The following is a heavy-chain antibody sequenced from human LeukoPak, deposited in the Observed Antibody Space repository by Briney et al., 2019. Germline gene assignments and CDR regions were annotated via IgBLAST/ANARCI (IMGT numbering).Heavy chain of an antibody. Sequence: PGGSLRLSCAASGFTFSSYAMSWVRQAPEKGLEWVSSISGSGGSTYYADSVKGQFTISRDNSKNTLYVQMNSLRAEDTAVYSCAKGLQWELPFDYWGQGTLVTVSS. CDR2: ISGSGGST. CDR1: GFTFSSYA. J-gene: IGHJ4*02. V-gene: IGHV3-23*01. CDR3: AKGLQWELPFDY. D-gene: IGHD1-26*01.